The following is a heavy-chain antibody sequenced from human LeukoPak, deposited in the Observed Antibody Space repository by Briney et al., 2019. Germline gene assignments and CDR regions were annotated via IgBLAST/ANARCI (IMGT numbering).Heavy chain of an antibody. V-gene: IGHV3-30*03. CDR1: GFTFSSYG. Sequence: SGGSLRLSCAASGFTFSSYGVHWVRQAPGKGLEWVAVISYDGSNKYYADSVKGRFTISRDNSKNTLYLQMNSLRAEDTAVYYCARTGSVIVVVSASWYFDYWGQGTLVTVSS. J-gene: IGHJ4*02. D-gene: IGHD3-22*01. CDR2: ISYDGSNK. CDR3: ARTGSVIVVVSASWYFDY.